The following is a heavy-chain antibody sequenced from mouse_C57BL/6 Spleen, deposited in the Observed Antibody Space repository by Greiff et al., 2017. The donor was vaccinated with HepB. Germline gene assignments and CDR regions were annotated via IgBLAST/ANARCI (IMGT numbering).Heavy chain of an antibody. V-gene: IGHV5-4*01. CDR3: AGEDDYDGFAY. D-gene: IGHD2-4*01. Sequence: EVMLVESGGGLVKPGGSLKLSCAASGFTFSSYAMSWVRQTPEKRLEWVATISDGGSYTYYPDNVKGRFTISRDNAKYNLYLQLSHLKYEDTAMYYCAGEDDYDGFAYWGQGTLVTVSA. CDR1: GFTFSSYA. J-gene: IGHJ3*01. CDR2: ISDGGSYT.